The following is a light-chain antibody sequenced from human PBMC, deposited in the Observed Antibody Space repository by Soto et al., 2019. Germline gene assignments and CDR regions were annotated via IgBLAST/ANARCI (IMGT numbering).Light chain of an antibody. V-gene: IGKV1D-8*02. CDR3: QQYNKWPPTWT. Sequence: SQSIGTYSNWYHQKPGKAPQLLIYGASTLQSGVPSRFSASGSGTHFTLTISSLQSEDFAVYYCQQYNKWPPTWTFGQGTKVDIK. J-gene: IGKJ1*01. CDR2: GAS. CDR1: QSIGTY.